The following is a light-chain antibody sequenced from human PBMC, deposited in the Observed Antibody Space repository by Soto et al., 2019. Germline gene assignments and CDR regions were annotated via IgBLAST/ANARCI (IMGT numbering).Light chain of an antibody. CDR3: AAWDDSLNGVV. Sequence: QSVLTQPPSLSEAPRQRVTISCSGSSSNIGNNAVNWYQQLPGKAPKLLIYYDDVLPSGVSDRFSGSKSGTSASLAISGLQSEDEADYYCAAWDDSLNGVVFGGGTKLTVL. V-gene: IGLV1-36*01. CDR1: SSNIGNNA. J-gene: IGLJ2*01. CDR2: YDD.